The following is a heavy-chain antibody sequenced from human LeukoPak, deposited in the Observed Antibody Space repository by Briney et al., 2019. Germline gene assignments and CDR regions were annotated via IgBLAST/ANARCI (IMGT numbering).Heavy chain of an antibody. J-gene: IGHJ4*02. CDR3: ARETWPYYFDY. D-gene: IGHD5-24*01. Sequence: GGSLRLSCAASGFTVSSNYMSWVRQAPGKGLEWVSVIYSGGSTYYADSVKGRFTISRDNSKNTLYLQMNSLRAEDTAVYYCARETWPYYFDYWGQGTLVTVSS. V-gene: IGHV3-53*01. CDR1: GFTVSSNY. CDR2: IYSGGST.